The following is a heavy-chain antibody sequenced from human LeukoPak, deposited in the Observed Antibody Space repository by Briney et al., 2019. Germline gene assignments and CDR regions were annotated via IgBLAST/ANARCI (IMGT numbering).Heavy chain of an antibody. CDR2: IYPGDSDT. J-gene: IGHJ4*02. V-gene: IGHV5-51*01. D-gene: IGHD2-15*01. CDR3: ARHLVVDINSPMDY. CDR1: GYSFTSYW. Sequence: GESLKISCKGSGYSFTSYWIGWVRQMPGKGLEWMGIIYPGDSDTRYSPSFQGQVTISADKSISTAFLQWSSLKASDTAIYYCARHLVVDINSPMDYWGQGTLVTVSS.